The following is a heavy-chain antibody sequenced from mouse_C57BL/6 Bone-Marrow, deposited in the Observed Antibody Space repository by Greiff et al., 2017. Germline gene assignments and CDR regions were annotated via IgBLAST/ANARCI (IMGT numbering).Heavy chain of an antibody. V-gene: IGHV1-81*01. CDR1: GYTFTSYG. CDR2: IYPRSGNT. CDR3: ASGGWFAY. Sequence: VKLVESGAELARPGASVKLSCKASGYTFTSYGISWVKQRTGQGLEWIGEIYPRSGNTYYNEKCKGKATLTADKSSSTAYMELRSLTSEDSAVYFCASGGWFAYWGQGTLVTVSA. J-gene: IGHJ3*01.